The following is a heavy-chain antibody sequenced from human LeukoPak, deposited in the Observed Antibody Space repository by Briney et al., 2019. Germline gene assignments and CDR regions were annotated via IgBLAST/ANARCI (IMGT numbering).Heavy chain of an antibody. CDR1: GGSFSGYY. J-gene: IGHJ4*02. CDR3: ARGQGIYYYDSSGYKD. CDR2: INHSGST. Sequence: SETLSLTCAVYGGSFSGYYWSWIRQPPGKGLEWIGEINHSGSTNYNPSLKSRVTISVDTSKNQFSLKLSSVTAADTAVYYCARGQGIYYYDSSGYKDWGQGTLVTVSS. V-gene: IGHV4-34*01. D-gene: IGHD3-22*01.